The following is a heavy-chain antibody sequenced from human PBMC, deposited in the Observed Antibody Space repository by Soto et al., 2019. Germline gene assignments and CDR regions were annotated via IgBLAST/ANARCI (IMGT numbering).Heavy chain of an antibody. J-gene: IGHJ6*02. D-gene: IGHD2-2*01. Sequence: PGESLKISCKGSGYSFTSYWIGWVRQMPGKGLEWMGIIYPGDSDTRYSPSFQGQVTISADKSISTAYLQWSSLKASDTAMYYCARHGDIVVVPADRDYYYYGMDVWGQGTTVTVSS. CDR1: GYSFTSYW. CDR3: ARHGDIVVVPADRDYYYYGMDV. CDR2: IYPGDSDT. V-gene: IGHV5-51*01.